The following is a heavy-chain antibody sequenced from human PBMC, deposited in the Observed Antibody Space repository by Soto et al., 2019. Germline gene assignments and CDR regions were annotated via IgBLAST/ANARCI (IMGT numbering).Heavy chain of an antibody. V-gene: IGHV4-59*02. D-gene: IGHD2-15*01. CDR2: TSYTGNT. CDR3: AIDMHGGFTQYLDP. J-gene: IGHJ5*02. CDR1: GGSVTSYH. Sequence: SETLSLTCFVSGGSVTSYHWCWIRQFPGNGMERIGYTSYTGNTNNNPTLPSRVTISLYMSKNQLSLPLTPMTPADTAVYYCAIDMHGGFTQYLDPWGQGTLVTAPQ.